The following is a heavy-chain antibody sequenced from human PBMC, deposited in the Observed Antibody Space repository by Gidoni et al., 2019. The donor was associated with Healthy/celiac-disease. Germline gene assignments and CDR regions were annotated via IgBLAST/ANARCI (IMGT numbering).Heavy chain of an antibody. Sequence: QVQLQESGPGLVKPSETLSLTCTVSGGSISSYYWSWIRQPAGKGLEWIGRIHTSGSTNSNPSLKSRVTMSVDTSKNQFSLKLSSVTAADTAVYYCASSDSMYYDFWSGYQFDYWGQGTLVTVSS. CDR1: GGSISSYY. J-gene: IGHJ4*02. CDR2: IHTSGST. V-gene: IGHV4-4*07. CDR3: ASSDSMYYDFWSGYQFDY. D-gene: IGHD3-3*01.